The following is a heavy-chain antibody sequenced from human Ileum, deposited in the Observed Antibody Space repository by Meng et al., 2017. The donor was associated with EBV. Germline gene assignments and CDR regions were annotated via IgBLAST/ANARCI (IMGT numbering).Heavy chain of an antibody. CDR1: GYTFTNYG. Sequence: QAQLVQSGGEVXXXXXPXKVXXXASGYTFTNYGITWVRQAPGQGLEWMGWINAYNGDTNYAQTLQGRVTMTTDTSTSTAYMELRSLRFDDTAVYYCARFYCSSTSCPHVLFDYWGQGTLVTVSS. D-gene: IGHD2-2*01. CDR2: INAYNGDT. J-gene: IGHJ4*02. CDR3: ARFYCSSTSCPHVLFDY. V-gene: IGHV1-18*01.